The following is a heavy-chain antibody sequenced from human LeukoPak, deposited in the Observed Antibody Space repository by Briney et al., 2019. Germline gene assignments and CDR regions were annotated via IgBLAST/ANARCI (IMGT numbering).Heavy chain of an antibody. CDR2: NYHSGST. Sequence: SQTLSLTCTVSGGSISSGSYYWNWIPQPAGKELEWIGSNYHSGSTYYNPSLKSRVTISVDTSKNQFSLKLSSVTAADTAVYYCARDIREIQLWLNLDYFDYWGQGTLVTVSS. CDR3: ARDIREIQLWLNLDYFDY. CDR1: GGSISSGSYY. D-gene: IGHD5-18*01. J-gene: IGHJ4*02. V-gene: IGHV4-39*07.